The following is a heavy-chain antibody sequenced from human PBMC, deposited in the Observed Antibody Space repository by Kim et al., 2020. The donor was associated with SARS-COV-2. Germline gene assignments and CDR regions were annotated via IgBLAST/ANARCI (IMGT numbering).Heavy chain of an antibody. J-gene: IGHJ4*02. Sequence: SETLSLTCTVSGGSIRSSSYYWGWIRQPPGKGLEWIGSIYYSGSTYYNPSLKSGVTISVDTSKNQFSLRLSSVTAAETAVYYCARGVDEYGSGSYIGDYWGQGTLVTVSS. CDR3: ARGVDEYGSGSYIGDY. D-gene: IGHD3-10*01. V-gene: IGHV4-39*07. CDR2: IYYSGST. CDR1: GGSIRSSSYY.